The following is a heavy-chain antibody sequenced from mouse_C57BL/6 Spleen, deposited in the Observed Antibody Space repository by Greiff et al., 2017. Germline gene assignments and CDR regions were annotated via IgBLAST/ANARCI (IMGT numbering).Heavy chain of an antibody. V-gene: IGHV5-4*01. J-gene: IGHJ4*01. CDR3: ARDTLYYYGKDRYAMYY. Sequence: EVQLVESGGGLVKPGGSLKLSCAASGFTFSSYAMSWVRQTPEKRLEWVATISDGGSYTYYPDNVKGRFTISRDNAKNNLYRHMNHLKTENTAMYSCARDTLYYYGKDRYAMYYWGQGTSVTVSS. D-gene: IGHD1-1*01. CDR2: ISDGGSYT. CDR1: GFTFSSYA.